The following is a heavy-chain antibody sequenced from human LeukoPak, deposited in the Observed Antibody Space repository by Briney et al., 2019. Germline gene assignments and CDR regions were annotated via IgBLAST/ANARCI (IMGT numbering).Heavy chain of an antibody. V-gene: IGHV4-38-2*02. D-gene: IGHD2-21*02. CDR3: ALAYCGGDCYWPNYFDY. Sequence: SETLSLTCTVSGYSISSGYYWGWIRQPPGKGLEWIGSIYYSGSTYYNPSLKSRVTISVDTSKNQFSLKLSSVTAADTAVYYCALAYCGGDCYWPNYFDYWGQGTLVTVSS. CDR2: IYYSGST. CDR1: GYSISSGYY. J-gene: IGHJ4*02.